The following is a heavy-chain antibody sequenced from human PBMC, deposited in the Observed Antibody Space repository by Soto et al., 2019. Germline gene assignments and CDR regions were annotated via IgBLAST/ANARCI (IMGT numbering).Heavy chain of an antibody. V-gene: IGHV4-61*01. Sequence: PSETLSLTCTVSGGSVSSGSYYRSWIRQPPGKGLEWIGYIYYSGSTNYNPSLKSRVTISVDTSKNQFSLKLSSVTAADTAVYYCARDQYYFDYWGQGTLVTVSS. CDR3: ARDQYYFDY. J-gene: IGHJ4*02. CDR1: GGSVSSGSYY. CDR2: IYYSGST.